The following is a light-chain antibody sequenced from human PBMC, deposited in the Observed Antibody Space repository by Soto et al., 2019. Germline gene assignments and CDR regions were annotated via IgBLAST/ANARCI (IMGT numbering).Light chain of an antibody. J-gene: IGKJ2*01. CDR3: HQYGLSPPSDT. Sequence: EIVLTQSPGTLSLSPGETATLSCRASQSVRNNDYLAWYQQKPGQAPRLLMYSVSWMATGIPDRFSGSGSGTDFTLTISRLEPEDFAIYYCHQYGLSPPSDTFGQGTKVEIK. CDR2: SVS. CDR1: QSVRNNDY. V-gene: IGKV3-20*01.